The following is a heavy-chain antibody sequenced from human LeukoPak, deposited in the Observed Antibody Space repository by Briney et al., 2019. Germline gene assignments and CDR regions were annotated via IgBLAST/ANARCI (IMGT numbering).Heavy chain of an antibody. J-gene: IGHJ4*02. CDR3: AKDKVYYYDSSALFDY. V-gene: IGHV3-23*01. CDR1: GFTFSSYA. Sequence: GGSLRLSCAASGFTFSSYAMSWVRQAPGKGLEWVSAISGSGGSTYYADSVKGRLTISRDNSKNTLYLQMNSLRAEDTAVYYCAKDKVYYYDSSALFDYWGQGTLVTVSS. CDR2: ISGSGGST. D-gene: IGHD3-22*01.